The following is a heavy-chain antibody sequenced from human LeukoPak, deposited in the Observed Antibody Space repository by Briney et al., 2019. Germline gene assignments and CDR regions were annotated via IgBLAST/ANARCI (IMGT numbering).Heavy chain of an antibody. D-gene: IGHD3-16*01. CDR3: ARGGLAIDS. CDR1: GGSISSHY. J-gene: IGHJ4*02. CDR2: FYNSENT. V-gene: IGHV4-59*11. Sequence: SETLSLTCTVSGGSISSHYWRWIRQPPGKGLEWIGYFYNSENTNYYPSLMSRLTISVDPSKNRFSLKLSSVTAADTAVYFCARGGLAIDSWGQGTLVTVSS.